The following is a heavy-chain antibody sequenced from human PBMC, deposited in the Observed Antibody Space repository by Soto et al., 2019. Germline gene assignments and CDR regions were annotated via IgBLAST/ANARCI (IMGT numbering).Heavy chain of an antibody. CDR2: INAGNGNP. Sequence: ASVKVSCKASGYTFTTFAMHWVRQAPGQGLEWMGWINAGNGNPKYSQRFQGRVTITRDTSASTAYMELSSLRSEDTAVYYCARLVASGKYYFDSWGQGTLVTVSS. V-gene: IGHV1-3*01. CDR1: GYTFTTFA. CDR3: ARLVASGKYYFDS. D-gene: IGHD3-10*01. J-gene: IGHJ4*02.